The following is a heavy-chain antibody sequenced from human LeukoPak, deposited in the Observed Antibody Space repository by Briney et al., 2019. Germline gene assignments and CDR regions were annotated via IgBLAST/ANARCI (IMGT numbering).Heavy chain of an antibody. V-gene: IGHV1-24*01. CDR3: ATGYGDYVVHGWWFDP. Sequence: ASVKVSCKVSGYTLTELSMHWVRQAPGKGLEWMGGFDPEDGETIYAQKFQGRVTMTEDTSTDTAYMELSSLRSEDTAVYYCATGYGDYVVHGWWFDPWGQGTLVTVST. D-gene: IGHD4-17*01. J-gene: IGHJ5*02. CDR1: GYTLTELS. CDR2: FDPEDGET.